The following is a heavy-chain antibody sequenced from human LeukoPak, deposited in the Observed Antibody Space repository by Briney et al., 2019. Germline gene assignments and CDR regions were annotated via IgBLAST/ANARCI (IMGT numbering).Heavy chain of an antibody. Sequence: SETLSLTCTVSGGSTSSSSYYWGWIRQPPGKGLEWIGSIYYSGSTYYNPSLKSRVTISVDTSKNQFSLKLSSVTAADTAVYYCARRYSSGWAEDYYFASWGQGTLVTVSS. CDR1: GGSTSSSSYY. CDR3: ARRYSSGWAEDYYFAS. V-gene: IGHV4-39*01. CDR2: IYYSGST. J-gene: IGHJ4*02. D-gene: IGHD6-19*01.